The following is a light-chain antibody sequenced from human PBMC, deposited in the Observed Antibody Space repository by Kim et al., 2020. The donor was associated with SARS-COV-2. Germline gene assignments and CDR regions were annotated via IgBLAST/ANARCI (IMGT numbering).Light chain of an antibody. CDR2: GAS. CDR1: QRFSSN. Sequence: PPGESATLASRASQRFSSNLAWYQQKPGQAPRLLIYGASTRAAGIPARFSGSGSGTEFTLAISSLQSEDFAVYYCQQYDIWPRWTFGQGTKVDIK. CDR3: QQYDIWPRWT. V-gene: IGKV3-15*01. J-gene: IGKJ1*01.